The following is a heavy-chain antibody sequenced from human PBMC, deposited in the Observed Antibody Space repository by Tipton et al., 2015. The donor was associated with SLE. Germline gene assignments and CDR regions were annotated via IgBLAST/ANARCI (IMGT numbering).Heavy chain of an antibody. D-gene: IGHD4-11*01. CDR1: GFTFSSYG. J-gene: IGHJ4*02. CDR2: ISYDGSNK. V-gene: IGHV3-30*03. Sequence: SLRLSCAASGFTFSSYGMHWVRQAPGKGLEWVAVISYDGSNKYYADSVKGRFTISRDNSKHTLYLQMNSLRAEDTAVYYCASAASDYINYSAWGQGTLVTVSS. CDR3: ASAASDYINYSA.